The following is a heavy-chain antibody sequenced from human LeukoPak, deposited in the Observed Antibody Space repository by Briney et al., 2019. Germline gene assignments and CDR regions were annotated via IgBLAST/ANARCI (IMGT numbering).Heavy chain of an antibody. V-gene: IGHV4-34*01. J-gene: IGHJ4*02. CDR2: INHSGST. D-gene: IGHD3-22*01. CDR1: GGSFSGYY. CDR3: ARGPNPDYYDSSGYPGDFDY. Sequence: SETLSLTCAVYGGSFSGYYWSWIRQPPGKGLEWIGEINHSGSTNYNPSLKSRVTISVDTSKNQFSLKLSSVTAADTAVYYCARGPNPDYYDSSGYPGDFDYWGLGTLVTVSS.